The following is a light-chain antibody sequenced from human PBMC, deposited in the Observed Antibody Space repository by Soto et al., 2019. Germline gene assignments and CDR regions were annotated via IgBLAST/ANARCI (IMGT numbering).Light chain of an antibody. V-gene: IGKV3-15*01. Sequence: EIVMTQSPATLSVSPGERATLSCRASQSVSSNLAWYQQKPGQAPRLLIYGASTRATGIPARFSGSGSGTEFTLTISSLQSEDFAVYYCQQYNSWTNTFGQGTKLEIK. J-gene: IGKJ2*01. CDR3: QQYNSWTNT. CDR1: QSVSSN. CDR2: GAS.